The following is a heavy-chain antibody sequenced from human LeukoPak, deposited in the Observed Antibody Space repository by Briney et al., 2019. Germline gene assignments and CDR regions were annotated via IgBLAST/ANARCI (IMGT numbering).Heavy chain of an antibody. D-gene: IGHD1-26*01. CDR3: AQNWEL. Sequence: ASVKVSCKVSGDIFSTYYIQWVRQAPGEGLEWVGWINTNIGGTNSAPKFQGRVSLTTDTSISTAYLELTRLTSDDTAIYYCAQNWELWGQGTLVTVSS. V-gene: IGHV1-2*02. CDR1: GDIFSTYY. J-gene: IGHJ4*02. CDR2: INTNIGGT.